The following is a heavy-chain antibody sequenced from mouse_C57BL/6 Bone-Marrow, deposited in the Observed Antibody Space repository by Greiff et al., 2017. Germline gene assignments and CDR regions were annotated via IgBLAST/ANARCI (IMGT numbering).Heavy chain of an antibody. CDR1: GYTFTDYE. J-gene: IGHJ2*01. CDR3: TRKGITTVVAPDYFDY. Sequence: VQLQQSGAELVRPGASVTLSCKASGYTFTDYEMHWVKQTPVHGLEWIGAIDPETGGTAYNQKFKGKAILTADKSSSTAYMELRSLTSEDSAVYYCTRKGITTVVAPDYFDYGGQGTTLTVSS. CDR2: IDPETGGT. V-gene: IGHV1-15*01. D-gene: IGHD1-1*01.